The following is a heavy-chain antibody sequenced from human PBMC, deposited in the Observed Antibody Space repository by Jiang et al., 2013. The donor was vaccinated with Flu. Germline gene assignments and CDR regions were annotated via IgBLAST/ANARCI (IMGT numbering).Heavy chain of an antibody. D-gene: IGHD5-18*01. V-gene: IGHV4-59*01. Sequence: GSGLVKPSETLSLTCTVSGGSISSYYWSWIRQPPGKGLEWIGYIYYSGSTNYNPSLKSRVTISVDTSKNQFSLKLSSVTAADTAVYYCARVSYSAEIDYVGPGNPGHRLL. CDR3: ARVSYSAEIDY. CDR1: GGSISSYY. CDR2: IYYSGST. J-gene: IGHJ4*02.